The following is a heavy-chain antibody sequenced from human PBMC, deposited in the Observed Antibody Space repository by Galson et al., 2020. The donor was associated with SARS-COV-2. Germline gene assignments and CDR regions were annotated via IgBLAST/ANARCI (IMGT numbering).Heavy chain of an antibody. CDR3: AREPRNPTIFGVVIHYYYYGMDV. V-gene: IGHV7-4-1*02. Sequence: ASVKVSCKASGYTFTSYAMNWVRQAPGQGLEWMGWINTNTGNPTYAQGFTGRFVFSLDTSVSTAYLQISSLKAEDTAVYYCAREPRNPTIFGVVIHYYYYGMDVWGQGTTVTVSS. J-gene: IGHJ6*02. CDR1: GYTFTSYA. D-gene: IGHD3-3*01. CDR2: INTNTGNP.